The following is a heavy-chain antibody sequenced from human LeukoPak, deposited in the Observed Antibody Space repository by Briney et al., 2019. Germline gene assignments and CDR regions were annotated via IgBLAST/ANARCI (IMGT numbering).Heavy chain of an antibody. CDR1: GYTFTGYY. J-gene: IGHJ5*02. CDR2: INPNSGGT. V-gene: IGHV1-2*02. D-gene: IGHD6-13*01. CDR3: ARTRYRMAAAVVESWFDP. Sequence: ASVKVSCKASGYTFTGYYMHWVRQAPGQGLEWMGWINPNSGGTNYAQKFQGRVTMTRDTSISTAYMELSRLRSDDTAVYYCARTRYRMAAAVVESWFDPWGQGTLVTVSS.